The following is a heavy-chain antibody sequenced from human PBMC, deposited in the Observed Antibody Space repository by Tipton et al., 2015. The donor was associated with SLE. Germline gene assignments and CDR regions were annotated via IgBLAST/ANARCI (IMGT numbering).Heavy chain of an antibody. CDR2: IYYSGST. V-gene: IGHV4-31*03. CDR1: GGSISSGGYY. CDR3: ARRGYCSGGNCYSTRYHYDMDV. J-gene: IGHJ6*02. Sequence: TLSLTCTVSGGSISSGGYYWSWIRQHPGKGLEWIGYIYYSGSTYYNPSLKSRVTISVDTSKNQFSLKLNSVTAADTAVYYCARRGYCSGGNCYSTRYHYDMDVWGQGTTVTVSS. D-gene: IGHD2-15*01.